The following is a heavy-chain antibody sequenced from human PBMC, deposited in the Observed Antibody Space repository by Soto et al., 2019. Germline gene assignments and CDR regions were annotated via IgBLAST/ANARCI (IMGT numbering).Heavy chain of an antibody. J-gene: IGHJ6*02. Sequence: PVKVSCKASGGTFSGYAISWVRQAPGQGLEWMGGIIPIFGTANYAQKFQGRVTITADESTSTAYMELSSLRSEDTAVYYCARFQYGGGDCQELYYYYHGMDVWGQGTTVTVSS. V-gene: IGHV1-69*13. CDR2: IIPIFGTA. CDR3: ARFQYGGGDCQELYYYYHGMDV. D-gene: IGHD2-21*02. CDR1: GGTFSGYA.